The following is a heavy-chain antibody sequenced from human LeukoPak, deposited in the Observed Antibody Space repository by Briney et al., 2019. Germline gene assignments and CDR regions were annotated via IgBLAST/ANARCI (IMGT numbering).Heavy chain of an antibody. Sequence: GGSLRLSCAASGFTVSSNYMSWVRQAPGKGLEWVSVIYSGGSTYYADSVKGRFTISRDNSKNTLYLQMNSLRAEDTAVYYCARVWWGYCSGGSCYYFDYWGQGTLVTVSS. D-gene: IGHD2-15*01. CDR3: ARVWWGYCSGGSCYYFDY. CDR2: IYSGGST. J-gene: IGHJ4*02. V-gene: IGHV3-53*01. CDR1: GFTVSSNY.